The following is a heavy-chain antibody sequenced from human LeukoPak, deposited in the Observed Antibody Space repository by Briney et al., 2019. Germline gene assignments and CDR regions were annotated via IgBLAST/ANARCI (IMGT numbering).Heavy chain of an antibody. CDR2: INPNSGGT. V-gene: IGHV1-2*02. CDR1: GYTFTGYY. D-gene: IGHD2-2*01. CDR3: ARVVSVVVPAAVSYFDY. J-gene: IGHJ4*02. Sequence: ASVKVSCKASGYTFTGYYMHWVRQAPGQGLEWMGWINPNSGGTNYAQKFQGRVTMTRDTSISTAYMELSRLRSDDTAVYCCARVVSVVVPAAVSYFDYWGQGTLVTVSS.